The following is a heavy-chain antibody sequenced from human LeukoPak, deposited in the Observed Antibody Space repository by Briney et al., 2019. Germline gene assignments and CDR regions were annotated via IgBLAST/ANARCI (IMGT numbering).Heavy chain of an antibody. CDR3: ARITHYDFWSDYLYYFGY. Sequence: GGSLRLSCAPSVFTFSSYAMSCVPGAPETGLEWFSAISGSGGNTDYADSVKGPFTMSRDNSKNTLYLQMNSLRAEDTAGYYCARITHYDFWSDYLYYFGYWGQGTLVTVSS. D-gene: IGHD3-3*01. CDR2: ISGSGGNT. V-gene: IGHV3-23*01. CDR1: VFTFSSYA. J-gene: IGHJ4*02.